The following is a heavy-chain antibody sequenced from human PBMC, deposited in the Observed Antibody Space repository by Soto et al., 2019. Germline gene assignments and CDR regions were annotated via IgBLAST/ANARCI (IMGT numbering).Heavy chain of an antibody. J-gene: IGHJ6*02. D-gene: IGHD1-1*01. V-gene: IGHV4-39*01. CDR2: IHYSGRT. CDR1: GVSISGIDYY. CDR3: ARPLEMASIDLYGIDX. Sequence: SDPLSLTSTVSGVSISGIDYYWAWIRQPPGKGLEWIGGIHYSGRTFYNLSLKSGLSMSVDTSRNQFSLRLTSVTAADTAVYYCARPLEMASIDLYGIDXWGHGTTVPVS.